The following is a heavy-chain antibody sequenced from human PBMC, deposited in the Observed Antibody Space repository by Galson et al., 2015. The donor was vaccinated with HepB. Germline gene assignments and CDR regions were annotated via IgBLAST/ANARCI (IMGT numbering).Heavy chain of an antibody. CDR2: IYYGGST. D-gene: IGHD4-23*01. J-gene: IGHJ3*02. CDR3: ARDRWPSGAFDI. V-gene: IGHV3-66*02. Sequence: SLRLSCAASGFTVSSNYMSWVRRAPGKGLEWVSVIYYGGSTYYADSVKGRFTISRDNFKNTVYLQMNSLRGEDTAVYHCARDRWPSGAFDIWGQGTMVTVSS. CDR1: GFTVSSNY.